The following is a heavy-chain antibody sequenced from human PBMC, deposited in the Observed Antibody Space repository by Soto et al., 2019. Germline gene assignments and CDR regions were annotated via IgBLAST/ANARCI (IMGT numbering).Heavy chain of an antibody. D-gene: IGHD6-19*01. CDR1: GFTFSSYS. Sequence: NPGGSLRLSCAASGFTFSSYSMNWVRQAPGKGLEWVSSISSSSSYIYYADSVKGRFTISRDNAKNSLYLQMNSLRAEDTAVYYCARDPKNSSGWPRHLYYYGMDVWGQGTTVTVSS. V-gene: IGHV3-21*01. J-gene: IGHJ6*02. CDR2: ISSSSSYI. CDR3: ARDPKNSSGWPRHLYYYGMDV.